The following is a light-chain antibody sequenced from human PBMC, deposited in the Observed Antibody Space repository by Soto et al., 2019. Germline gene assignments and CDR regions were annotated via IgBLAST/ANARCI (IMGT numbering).Light chain of an antibody. CDR1: QSIGTW. J-gene: IGKJ1*01. CDR2: DAS. CDR3: QQQHRYPWR. V-gene: IGKV1-5*01. Sequence: DIQMTQSPSTLSACVGDRGTITCRASQSIGTWLAWYQQKPGKAPKLLIYDASRMESGVLSRFSGSGSGREFTRTFRSLQPDDFTTYCCQQQHRYPWRFGHGTKVDIK.